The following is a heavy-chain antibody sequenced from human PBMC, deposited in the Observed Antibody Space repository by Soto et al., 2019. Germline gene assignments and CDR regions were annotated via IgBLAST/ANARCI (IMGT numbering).Heavy chain of an antibody. CDR1: GYTFTSYD. D-gene: IGHD3-3*01. J-gene: IGHJ3*02. CDR2: MNPNSGNT. V-gene: IGHV1-8*01. Sequence: ASVKVSWKASGYTFTSYDINWVRQATGQGLEWMGWMNPNSGNTGYAQKFQGRVTMTRNTSISTAYMELSSLRSEDTAVYYCARGTYYDFWSGLGLWVDDAFDIWGQGTMVTVSS. CDR3: ARGTYYDFWSGLGLWVDDAFDI.